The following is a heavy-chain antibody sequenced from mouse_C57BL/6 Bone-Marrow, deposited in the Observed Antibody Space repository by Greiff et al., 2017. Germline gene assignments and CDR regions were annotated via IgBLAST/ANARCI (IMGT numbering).Heavy chain of an antibody. CDR3: ARDLYPYLYFDV. CDR2: IYPSDSET. Sequence: QVQLQQPGAELVRPGSSVKLSCKASGYTFTSYWMDWVKQRPGQGLEWIGNIYPSDSETHYNQKFKDKATLTVDKSSSTAYMQLSSLTSEDSAVYYCARDLYPYLYFDVWGTGTTVTVSS. D-gene: IGHD2-12*01. CDR1: GYTFTSYW. V-gene: IGHV1-61*01. J-gene: IGHJ1*03.